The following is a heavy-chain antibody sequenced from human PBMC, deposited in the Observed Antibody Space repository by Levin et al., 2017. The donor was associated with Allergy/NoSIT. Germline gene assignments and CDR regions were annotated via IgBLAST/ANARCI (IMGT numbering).Heavy chain of an antibody. D-gene: IGHD3-22*01. V-gene: IGHV3-23*01. CDR2: ISGSGGST. CDR1: GFTFSSYA. CDR3: AKQRPTMIVVVIKYYFDY. J-gene: IGHJ4*02. Sequence: GESLKISCAASGFTFSSYAMSWVRQAPGKGLEWVSAISGSGGSTYYADSVKGRFTISRDNSKNTLYLQMNSLRAEDTAVYYCAKQRPTMIVVVIKYYFDYWGQGTLVTVSS.